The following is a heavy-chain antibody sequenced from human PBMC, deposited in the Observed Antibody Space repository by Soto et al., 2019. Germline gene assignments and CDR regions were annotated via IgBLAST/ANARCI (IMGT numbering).Heavy chain of an antibody. CDR2: IIPIFSTT. V-gene: IGHV1-69*12. CDR3: AREVAADGTFREDVFDM. Sequence: QVHLVQSGAEVKKPGSSVKVSCKASGGTFSNHAINWVRQAPGQGLEWMGRIIPIFSTTNYAQKFQGRVTFTAEESTVTAYMELSRLKHDDTAVYYCAREVAADGTFREDVFDMWGQGTLVTVSS. J-gene: IGHJ3*02. CDR1: GGTFSNHA. D-gene: IGHD6-13*01.